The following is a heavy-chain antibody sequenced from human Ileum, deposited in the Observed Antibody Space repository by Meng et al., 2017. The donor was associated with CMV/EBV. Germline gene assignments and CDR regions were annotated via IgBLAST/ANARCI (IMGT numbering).Heavy chain of an antibody. CDR1: GYNFPSNN. Sequence: SCKASGYNFPSNNMLWVRQAPGQGPEWMGWINTNTGNPTYAQGFTGRFVFSLDTSVSTTYLQISSLKAEDTAVYYCARDGLSGRYFDYWGQGTLVTVSS. D-gene: IGHD1-26*01. CDR2: INTNTGNP. J-gene: IGHJ4*02. V-gene: IGHV7-4-1*02. CDR3: ARDGLSGRYFDY.